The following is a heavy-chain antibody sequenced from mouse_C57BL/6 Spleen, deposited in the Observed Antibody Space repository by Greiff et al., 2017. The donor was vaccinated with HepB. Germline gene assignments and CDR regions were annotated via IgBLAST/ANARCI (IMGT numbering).Heavy chain of an antibody. J-gene: IGHJ4*01. Sequence: VKLKQPGAELVKPGASVKMSCKASGYTFTSYWITWVKQRPGQGLEWIGDIYPGSGSTNYNEKFKSKATLTVDTSSSTAYMQLSSLTSEDSAVYYCARWGSNYVMDYWGQGTSVTVSS. V-gene: IGHV1-55*01. CDR1: GYTFTSYW. D-gene: IGHD2-5*01. CDR2: IYPGSGST. CDR3: ARWGSNYVMDY.